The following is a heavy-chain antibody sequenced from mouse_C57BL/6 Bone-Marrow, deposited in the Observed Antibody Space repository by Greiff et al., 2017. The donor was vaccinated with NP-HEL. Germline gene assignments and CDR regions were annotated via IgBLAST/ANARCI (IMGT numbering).Heavy chain of an antibody. CDR3: ARGVPDD. CDR2: IYPGDGDT. CDR1: GYAFSSSW. V-gene: IGHV1-82*01. J-gene: IGHJ2*01. D-gene: IGHD2-14*01. Sequence: QVQLQQSGPELVKPGASVKISCKASGYAFSSSWMNWVKQRPGKGLEWIGRIYPGDGDTNYNGKFKGKATLTADKSSSTAYMQLSSLTSEDSAVYFCARGVPDDWGQGTTLTVSS.